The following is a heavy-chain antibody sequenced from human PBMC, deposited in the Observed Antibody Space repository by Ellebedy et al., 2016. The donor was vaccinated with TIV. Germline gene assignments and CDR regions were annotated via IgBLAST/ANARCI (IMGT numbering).Heavy chain of an antibody. V-gene: IGHV1-3*01. Sequence: ASVKVSXKAPRYTFTSYAMHWVRQAPGQRLEWMGWINAGNGNTKYSQKFQGRVTITRDTSASTAYMELSSLRSEDTAVYYCARDMTTVTINWFDPWGQGTLVTVSS. CDR2: INAGNGNT. D-gene: IGHD4-17*01. J-gene: IGHJ5*02. CDR3: ARDMTTVTINWFDP. CDR1: RYTFTSYA.